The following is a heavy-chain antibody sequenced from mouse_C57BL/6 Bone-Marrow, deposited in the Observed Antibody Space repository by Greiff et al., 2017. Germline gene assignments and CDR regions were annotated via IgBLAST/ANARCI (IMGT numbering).Heavy chain of an antibody. CDR1: GFTFSDFY. CDR2: SRNKANDYTT. V-gene: IGHV7-1*01. D-gene: IGHD3-3*01. J-gene: IGHJ2*01. Sequence: EVKVVESGGGLVQSGRSLRLSCATSGFTFSDFYMAWVRQAPGKGLAWIAASRNKANDYTTAYSASGKGRFIVSSATSHRILYLQMNALRAKDTAIYYCARDAEGLDYWGQGTTLTVSS. CDR3: ARDAEGLDY.